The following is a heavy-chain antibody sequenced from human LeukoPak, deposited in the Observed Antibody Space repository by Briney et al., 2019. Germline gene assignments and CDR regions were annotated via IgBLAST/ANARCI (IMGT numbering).Heavy chain of an antibody. D-gene: IGHD3-3*01. V-gene: IGHV4-39*01. CDR1: GGSISSSSYY. CDR2: IYYSGST. CDR3: ARHDYDFWSGYFRY. J-gene: IGHJ4*02. Sequence: PSETLSLTCTVSGGSISSSSYYWGWIRQPPGKGLEWIGSIYYSGSTYYNPSIKSRVTISVDTSKNQFSLKLSSVTAADTAVYYCARHDYDFWSGYFRYWGQGTLVTVSS.